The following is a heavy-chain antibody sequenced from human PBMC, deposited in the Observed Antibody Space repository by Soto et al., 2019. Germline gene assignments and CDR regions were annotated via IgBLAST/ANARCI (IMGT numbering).Heavy chain of an antibody. CDR2: IIPIFGTA. Sequence: ASVKVSCKASGGTFSSYAISWVRQAPGQGLEWMGGIIPIFGTANYAQKFQGRVTITADESTSTAYMELSSLRSEDTAVYYCARSSYYDFWSGYQSPNYYYYGMDVWGQGTTVTVPS. CDR1: GGTFSSYA. CDR3: ARSSYYDFWSGYQSPNYYYYGMDV. V-gene: IGHV1-69*13. D-gene: IGHD3-3*01. J-gene: IGHJ6*02.